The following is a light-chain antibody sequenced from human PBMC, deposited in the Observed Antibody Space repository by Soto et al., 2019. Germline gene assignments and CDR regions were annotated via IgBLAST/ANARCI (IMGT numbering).Light chain of an antibody. J-gene: IGKJ1*01. CDR3: KQYGSSRT. V-gene: IGKV3-20*01. CDR2: GAS. CDR1: QSVSSSY. Sequence: EIVLTQSPGTLSLSPGERATLSCRASQSVSSSYLAWYQQKPGQAPRLLIYGASSRATGIQDRFSGSGSGTAFALTISRLEPEGFAVYYCKQYGSSRTVGQGTKVGIK.